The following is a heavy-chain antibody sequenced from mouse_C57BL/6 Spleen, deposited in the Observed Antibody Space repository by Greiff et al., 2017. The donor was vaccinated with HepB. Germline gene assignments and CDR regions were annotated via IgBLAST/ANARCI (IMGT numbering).Heavy chain of an antibody. J-gene: IGHJ4*01. CDR2: IHPNSGST. CDR3: ARTGGSSWGNYAMDY. D-gene: IGHD1-1*01. CDR1: GYTFTSYW. V-gene: IGHV1-64*01. Sequence: QVQLQQSGAELVKPGASVKLSCKASGYTFTSYWMHWVKQRPGQGLEWIGMIHPNSGSTNYNEKFKSKATLTVDKSSSTAYMQLSSLTSEDSAVYYCARTGGSSWGNYAMDYWGQGTSVTVSS.